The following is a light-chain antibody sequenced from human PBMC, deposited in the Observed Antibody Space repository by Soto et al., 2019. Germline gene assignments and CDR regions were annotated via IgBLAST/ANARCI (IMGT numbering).Light chain of an antibody. J-gene: IGKJ1*01. CDR1: QSLLNSNGYNY. Sequence: DIVMPQSPLSLPVTPGEPASISCRSSQSLLNSNGYNYLDWYLQKPGQSPQLLIYLGSNRASGVPDRFSGSGSGTDFTLKINRVEAEDGGVYYCMQAQQSPWTFGQGTKVEIK. V-gene: IGKV2-28*01. CDR2: LGS. CDR3: MQAQQSPWT.